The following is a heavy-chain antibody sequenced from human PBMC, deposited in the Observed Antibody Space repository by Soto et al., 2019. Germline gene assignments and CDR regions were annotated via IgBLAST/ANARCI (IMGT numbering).Heavy chain of an antibody. CDR1: GYTFTSYG. Sequence: ASVKVSCKASGYTFTSYGISWVRQAPGQGLEWMGWISAYNGNTNYAQKLQGRVTMTTDTSTSTAYMELRSLRSDDTAVYYCARGGYGDFYYYYGMDVCGQGTTVTVSS. J-gene: IGHJ6*02. CDR3: ARGGYGDFYYYYGMDV. D-gene: IGHD4-17*01. V-gene: IGHV1-18*01. CDR2: ISAYNGNT.